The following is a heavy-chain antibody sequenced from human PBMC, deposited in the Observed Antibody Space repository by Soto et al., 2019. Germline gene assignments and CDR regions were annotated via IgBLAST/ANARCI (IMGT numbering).Heavy chain of an antibody. V-gene: IGHV1-69*06. D-gene: IGHD3-22*01. J-gene: IGHJ6*02. CDR1: GGTFSSYA. CDR2: IIPIFGTA. CDR3: ARAHYYDSSGYYAARYDYYGMDV. Sequence: QVQLVQSGAEVKKPGSSVKVSCKASGGTFSSYAISWVRQAPGQGLEWMGVIIPIFGTANYAQKFQGRVTITADKSTSTAYMELSSLRSEDTAVYYCARAHYYDSSGYYAARYDYYGMDVWGQGTTVTVAS.